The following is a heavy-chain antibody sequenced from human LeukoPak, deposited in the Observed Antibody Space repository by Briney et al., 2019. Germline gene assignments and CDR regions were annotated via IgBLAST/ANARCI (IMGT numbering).Heavy chain of an antibody. CDR3: ASLSSPGYFDY. D-gene: IGHD6-13*01. Sequence: SETLSLTCTVSDYSISSNHYWAWIRQPPGKGLEWIGTIYHSGSTYYSPSLKSRVTISVDTSKNQFSLKLTSVTAADTAVYYCASLSSPGYFDYWGQGTLVTVSS. CDR2: IYHSGST. V-gene: IGHV4-38-2*02. CDR1: DYSISSNHY. J-gene: IGHJ4*02.